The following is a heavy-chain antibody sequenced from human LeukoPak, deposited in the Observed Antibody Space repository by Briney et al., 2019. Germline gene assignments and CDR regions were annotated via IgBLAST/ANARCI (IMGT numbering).Heavy chain of an antibody. CDR1: GFTFSSYG. D-gene: IGHD6-19*01. Sequence: GGSLRLSCAASGFTFSSYGMHWVRQAPGKGLEWVAVISYDGSNKYYADSVKGRFTVSRDNYMNTLYVQMSSLRDEDTAVYYCARIQCVGACQWVGGVLDVWGQGTTVTVSS. V-gene: IGHV3-30*03. J-gene: IGHJ6*02. CDR3: ARIQCVGACQWVGGVLDV. CDR2: ISYDGSNK.